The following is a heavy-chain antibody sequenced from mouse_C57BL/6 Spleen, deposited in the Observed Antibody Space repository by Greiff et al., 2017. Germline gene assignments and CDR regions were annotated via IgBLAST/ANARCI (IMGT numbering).Heavy chain of an antibody. J-gene: IGHJ1*03. CDR2: IYPGDGDT. D-gene: IGHD1-1*01. CDR3: AIPITTVVATRWYFDV. V-gene: IGHV1-80*01. CDR1: GYAFSSYW. Sequence: VQLQQSGAELVKPGASVKISCKASGYAFSSYWMNWVKQRPGQGLEWIGQIYPGDGDTNYNGKFKGKATLTADTSSSTAYMQLSSLTSEDSAVYFCAIPITTVVATRWYFDVWGTGTTVTVSS.